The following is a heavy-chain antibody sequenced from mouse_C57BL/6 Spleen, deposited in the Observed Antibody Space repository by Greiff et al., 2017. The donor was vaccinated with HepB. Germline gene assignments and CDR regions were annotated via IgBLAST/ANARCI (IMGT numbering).Heavy chain of an antibody. D-gene: IGHD4-1*01. CDR2: ILPGSGST. CDR3: ARPPSPGTKGAWFAY. V-gene: IGHV1-9*01. Sequence: VQLQESGAELVKPGASVKLSCKATGYTFTGYWIEWVKQRPGHGLEWIGEILPGSGSTNYNEKFKGKATFTADTSSNTAYMQLSSLTPEDSAIYTCARPPSPGTKGAWFAYWGQGTLVTVSA. CDR1: GYTFTGYW. J-gene: IGHJ3*01.